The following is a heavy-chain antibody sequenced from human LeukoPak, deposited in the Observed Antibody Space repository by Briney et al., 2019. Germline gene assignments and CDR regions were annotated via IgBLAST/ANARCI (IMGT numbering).Heavy chain of an antibody. Sequence: PGGSLRLSCATSGFTFSTYGIHWVRQAPGKGLEWAAAIWPDGSYKYYADSVKGRFTISRDNSKNTVYLQMNTLRDEDTAVYYCARAVGPFDYWGQGTLVTVSS. CDR3: ARAVGPFDY. J-gene: IGHJ4*02. V-gene: IGHV3-33*01. CDR2: IWPDGSYK. CDR1: GFTFSTYG. D-gene: IGHD3-16*01.